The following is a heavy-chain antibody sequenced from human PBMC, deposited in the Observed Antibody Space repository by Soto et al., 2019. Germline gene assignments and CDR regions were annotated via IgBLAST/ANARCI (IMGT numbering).Heavy chain of an antibody. CDR1: GFTFSSYA. CDR2: ISGSGGST. CDR3: AKDLGATVTTPGRDYFAY. J-gene: IGHJ4*02. D-gene: IGHD4-17*01. V-gene: IGHV3-23*01. Sequence: AGGSLRLSCAASGFTFSSYAMSWVRQAPGKGLEWVSSISGSGGSTFYADSVKGRFTISRDNSKNTLYLQMSSLRAEDTAIYYCAKDLGATVTTPGRDYFAYWGQGTLVTVSS.